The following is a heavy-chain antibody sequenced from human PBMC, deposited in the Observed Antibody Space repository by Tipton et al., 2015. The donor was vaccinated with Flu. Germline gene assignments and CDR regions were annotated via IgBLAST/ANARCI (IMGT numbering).Heavy chain of an antibody. CDR2: INWNGNSV. D-gene: IGHD2-2*01. CDR1: GFTFDDYP. J-gene: IGHJ6*02. V-gene: IGHV3-9*01. Sequence: SLRLSCAASGFTFDDYPLHWVRQVPGKGLEWVSGINWNGNSVGYADPVKGRFTISRDNAKNSLYLQMNSLRPEDTALYYCAKDRIPSSSMDYYYYSGPDVWGQGTTVTVSS. CDR3: AKDRIPSSSMDYYYYSGPDV.